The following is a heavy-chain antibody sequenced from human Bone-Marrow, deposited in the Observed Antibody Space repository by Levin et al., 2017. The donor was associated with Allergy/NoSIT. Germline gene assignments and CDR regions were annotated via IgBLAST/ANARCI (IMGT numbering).Heavy chain of an antibody. J-gene: IGHJ3*02. Sequence: GESLKISCKASGYTFTSYGISWVRQAPGQGLEWMGWISAYNGNTNYAQKLQGRVTMTTDTSTSTAYMELRSLRSDDTAVYYCAREKYSSGWYDAFDIWGQGTMVTVSS. CDR2: ISAYNGNT. CDR1: GYTFTSYG. D-gene: IGHD6-19*01. V-gene: IGHV1-18*01. CDR3: AREKYSSGWYDAFDI.